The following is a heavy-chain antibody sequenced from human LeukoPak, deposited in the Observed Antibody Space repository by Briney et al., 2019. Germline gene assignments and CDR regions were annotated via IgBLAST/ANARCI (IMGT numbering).Heavy chain of an antibody. V-gene: IGHV4-34*01. CDR1: GGSFSGYY. CDR2: INHSGST. CDR3: ARGGDYYDSSGRPFDY. J-gene: IGHJ4*02. D-gene: IGHD3-22*01. Sequence: SETLSLTCAVYGGSFSGYYWSWIRQPPGKGLEWIGEINHSGSTNYNPSLKSRVTISVDTSKNQFSLELSSVTAADTAVYYCARGGDYYDSSGRPFDYWGQGTLVTVSS.